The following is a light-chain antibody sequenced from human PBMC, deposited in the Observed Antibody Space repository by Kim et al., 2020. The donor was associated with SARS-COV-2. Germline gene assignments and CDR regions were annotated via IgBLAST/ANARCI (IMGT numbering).Light chain of an antibody. CDR3: QHRGTT. V-gene: IGKV3-20*01. J-gene: IGKJ1*01. Sequence: LSLAPGESATLSCRASQSVSSSYLAWYQQKPGQAPRLLIYGASSRATGIPDRFSGSGSGTDFTLTISRLEPEDFAVYYCQHRGTTFGQGTKVDIK. CDR2: GAS. CDR1: QSVSSSY.